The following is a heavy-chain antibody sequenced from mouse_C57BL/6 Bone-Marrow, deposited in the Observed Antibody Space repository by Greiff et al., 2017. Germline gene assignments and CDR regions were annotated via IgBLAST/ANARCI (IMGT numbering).Heavy chain of an antibody. CDR1: GYTFTSYW. V-gene: IGHV1-59*01. CDR3: AREYYGSSWNWYFDV. Sequence: QVQLQQPGAELVRPGTSVKLSCKASGYTFTSYWMHWVKQRPGQGLEWIGVIDPSDSYTNYNQKFKGKATLTVDTSSSTAYMRLSSLTSEDSAVYYCAREYYGSSWNWYFDVWGTGTTVTVSS. J-gene: IGHJ1*03. CDR2: IDPSDSYT. D-gene: IGHD1-1*01.